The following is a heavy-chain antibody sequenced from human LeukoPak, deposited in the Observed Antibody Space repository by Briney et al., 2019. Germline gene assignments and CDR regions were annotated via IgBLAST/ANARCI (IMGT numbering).Heavy chain of an antibody. CDR3: AAGGIKNYYYYYMDV. CDR2: IYTSGST. D-gene: IGHD1-26*01. Sequence: SETLSLTCTVSGGSISSYYWSWIRQPAGKGLEWIGRIYTSGSTNYNPSLKSRVTMSVDTSKNQFSLKLSSVTAADTAVYYCAAGGIKNYYYYYMDVWGKGTTVTISS. V-gene: IGHV4-4*07. CDR1: GGSISSYY. J-gene: IGHJ6*03.